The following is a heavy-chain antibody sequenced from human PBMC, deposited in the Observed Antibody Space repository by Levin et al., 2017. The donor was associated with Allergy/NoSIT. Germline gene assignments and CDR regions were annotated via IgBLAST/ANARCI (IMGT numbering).Heavy chain of an antibody. CDR1: GFTFDDYA. Sequence: RAGGSLRLSCAASGFTFDDYAMHWVRQAPGKGLEWVSGISWNSGSIGYADSVKGRFTISRDNAKNSLYLQMNSLRAEDTALYYCAKARWGVGFDYWGQGTLVTVSS. CDR3: AKARWGVGFDY. D-gene: IGHD4-23*01. J-gene: IGHJ4*02. V-gene: IGHV3-9*01. CDR2: ISWNSGSI.